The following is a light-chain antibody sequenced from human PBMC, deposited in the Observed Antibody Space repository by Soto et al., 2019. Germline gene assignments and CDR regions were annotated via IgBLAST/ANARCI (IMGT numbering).Light chain of an antibody. J-gene: IGKJ3*01. V-gene: IGKV3-20*01. CDR2: GAS. CDR1: QSINNRY. Sequence: EIMLTQSPGTLSLFPGERATLSCRASQSINNRYLAWYQQKPGQAPRLLIYGASSRATGIPDRFIGSGSGTDFTLTISRLEPEDFAVYYCQQFGSSPGFTFGPGTKVDIK. CDR3: QQFGSSPGFT.